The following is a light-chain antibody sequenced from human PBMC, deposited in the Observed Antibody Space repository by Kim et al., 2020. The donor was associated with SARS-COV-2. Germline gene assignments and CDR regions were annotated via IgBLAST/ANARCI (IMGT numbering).Light chain of an antibody. CDR3: QQYMDWRVT. CDR2: DAS. V-gene: IGKV3-15*01. J-gene: IGKJ1*01. CDR1: QTVSTY. Sequence: VSPGERATLSCRASQTVSTYLAWYQQTPGQAPRLLIYDASSRATVIPDRFSGSGSGTEFTLTISSLQSEDLALYYCQQYMDWRVTFGQGTKVDIK.